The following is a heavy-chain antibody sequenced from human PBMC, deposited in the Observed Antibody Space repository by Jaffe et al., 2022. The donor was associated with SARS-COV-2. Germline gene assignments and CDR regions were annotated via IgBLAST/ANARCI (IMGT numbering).Heavy chain of an antibody. CDR3: AKATETYSAPLDS. CDR1: DYSITSRNW. V-gene: IGHV4-28*03. Sequence: QVKLQESGPGLVKPSDTLSLTCAVSDYSITSRNWWGWIRQAPGKGLEWIGYIYYSGSTFYNPSLKSRVTMSVDMSKNQFSLRLSSVTAVDAAVYYCAKATETYSAPLDSWGQGALVTVSS. CDR2: IYYSGST. J-gene: IGHJ4*02. D-gene: IGHD1-1*01.